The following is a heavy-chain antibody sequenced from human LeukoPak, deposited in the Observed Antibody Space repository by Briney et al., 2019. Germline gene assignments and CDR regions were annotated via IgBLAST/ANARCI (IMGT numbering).Heavy chain of an antibody. D-gene: IGHD4-11*01. J-gene: IGHJ5*02. CDR2: LYYSGST. CDR1: SGSISGYF. CDR3: ARHPPNSWFDA. Sequence: SETLSLTCTVCSGSISGYFWSWIPQPPGKGLEWVGYLYYSGSTNYNRTLRSRVTMSVDTSKNQCSLKLNSVTAAYTAVYYCARHPPNSWFDAWGQGTLVTVSS. V-gene: IGHV4-59*08.